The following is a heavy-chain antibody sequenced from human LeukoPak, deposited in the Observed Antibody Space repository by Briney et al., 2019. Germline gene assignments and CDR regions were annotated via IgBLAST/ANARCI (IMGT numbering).Heavy chain of an antibody. V-gene: IGHV4-59*01. CDR1: GGSISSYY. Sequence: SETLSLTCTVSGGSISSYYWSWIRQPPGKGLEWIGYIYYSGSTNYNPSLKSRVTISVDTSKNQFSLKLSSVTAADTAVYYCARGRLRGATPVGWGQGTLVTVSS. D-gene: IGHD5-12*01. J-gene: IGHJ4*02. CDR3: ARGRLRGATPVG. CDR2: IYYSGST.